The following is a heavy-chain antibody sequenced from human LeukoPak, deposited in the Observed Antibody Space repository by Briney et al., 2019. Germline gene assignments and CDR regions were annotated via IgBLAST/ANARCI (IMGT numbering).Heavy chain of an antibody. Sequence: TSETLSLTCAVYGGSFSGYYWSWIRQPAGKGLEWIGRIYTSGSTNYNPSLKSRVTMSVDTSKNQFSLKLSSVTAADTAVYYCARDSDDDSSGYYSAPFDYWGQGTLVTVSS. CDR2: IYTSGST. V-gene: IGHV4-4*07. J-gene: IGHJ4*02. CDR3: ARDSDDDSSGYYSAPFDY. D-gene: IGHD3-22*01. CDR1: GGSFSGYY.